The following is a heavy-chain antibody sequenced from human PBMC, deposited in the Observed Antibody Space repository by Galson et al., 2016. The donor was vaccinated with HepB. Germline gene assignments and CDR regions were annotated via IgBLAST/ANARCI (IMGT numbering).Heavy chain of an antibody. D-gene: IGHD5-12*01. CDR2: ISSRGGTI. V-gene: IGHV3-48*04. CDR3: AREERGNSGYDYFDS. J-gene: IGHJ4*02. Sequence: SLRLSCAASGFRLSSYSMNWVRQAPGKGLGWVSYISSRGGTIHYSDSGEGRFTVSRDNAQNSLHLHMNSLRPEDTAVYYCAREERGNSGYDYFDSWGQGTLVTVSS. CDR1: GFRLSSYS.